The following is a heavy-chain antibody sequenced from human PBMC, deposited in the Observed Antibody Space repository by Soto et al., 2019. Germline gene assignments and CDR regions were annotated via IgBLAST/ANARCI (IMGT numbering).Heavy chain of an antibody. V-gene: IGHV3-23*01. CDR3: AKEMSFGRPYDY. CDR2: ISGDATRT. J-gene: IGHJ4*02. D-gene: IGHD3-3*01. CDR1: GFTFLSYA. Sequence: EVQLLQSGGGLVQPGGSLRLSCAASGFTFLSYAMSWVRQAPGEGLEWVSAISGDATRTYYADSVKGRFTISRDNSKNTLFLQMNSLRDEDTAFYYCAKEMSFGRPYDYWGQGTLVTVS.